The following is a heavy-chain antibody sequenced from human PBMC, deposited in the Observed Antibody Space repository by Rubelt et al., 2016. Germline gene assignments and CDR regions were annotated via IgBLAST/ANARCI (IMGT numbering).Heavy chain of an antibody. V-gene: IGHV3-30*04. CDR1: GFTFSSYA. CDR3: ARDQSVD. D-gene: IGHD2-15*01. J-gene: IGHJ4*02. CDR2: ISYDGSNK. Sequence: QVQLVESGGGVVQPGRSLRLSCAASGFTFSSYAMHWVRQAPGKGLEWVAVISYDGSNKYYADSVKGRFTISRDNSKNTLYLQMNSLRAEDTAVYYCARDQSVDWGQGTLVTVSS.